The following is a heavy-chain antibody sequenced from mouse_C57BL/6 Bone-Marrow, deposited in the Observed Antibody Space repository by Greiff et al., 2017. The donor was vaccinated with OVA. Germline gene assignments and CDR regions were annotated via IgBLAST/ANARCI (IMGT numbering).Heavy chain of an antibody. CDR2: IYPGDGDT. Sequence: VKLMESGPELVKPGASVKISCKASGYAFSSSWMNWVKQRPGKGLEWIGRIYPGDGDTNYNGKFKGKATLTADKSSSTAYMQRSSLTSEDSAVYFCARKNYGYDDGPFDYWGQGTTLTVSS. J-gene: IGHJ2*01. CDR3: ARKNYGYDDGPFDY. D-gene: IGHD2-2*01. CDR1: GYAFSSSW. V-gene: IGHV1-82*01.